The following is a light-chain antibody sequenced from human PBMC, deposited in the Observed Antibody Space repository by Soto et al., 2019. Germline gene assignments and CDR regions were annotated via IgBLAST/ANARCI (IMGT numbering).Light chain of an antibody. CDR1: QSISSW. Sequence: DIQMTQSPSTLSASVGDRVTITCRASQSISSWLAWYQQQPGKAPNLLIYKASSLESGVPSRFSGSGSGTEFTLTISSLQPDDFATYYCQQYNSYPLTCGGGTKVEIK. J-gene: IGKJ4*01. V-gene: IGKV1-5*03. CDR3: QQYNSYPLT. CDR2: KAS.